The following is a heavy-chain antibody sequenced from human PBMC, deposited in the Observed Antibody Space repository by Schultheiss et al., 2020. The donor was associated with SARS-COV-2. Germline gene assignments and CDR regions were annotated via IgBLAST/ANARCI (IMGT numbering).Heavy chain of an antibody. Sequence: GGSLRLSCAASGFTFSSYGMHWVRQAPGKGLEWVAVIWYDGSNKYYADSVKGRFTISRDNSKNTLYLQMNSLRAEDTAVYYCARDLIVVVPAAIPYYYYYGMDVWGQGTTVTVSS. CDR2: IWYDGSNK. D-gene: IGHD2-2*01. CDR1: GFTFSSYG. J-gene: IGHJ6*02. CDR3: ARDLIVVVPAAIPYYYYYGMDV. V-gene: IGHV3-33*01.